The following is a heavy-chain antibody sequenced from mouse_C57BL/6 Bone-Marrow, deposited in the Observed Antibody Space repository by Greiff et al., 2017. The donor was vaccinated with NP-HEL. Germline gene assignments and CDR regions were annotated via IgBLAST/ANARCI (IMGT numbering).Heavy chain of an antibody. Sequence: VKVVESGPGLVQPSQSLSITCTVSGFSLTSYGVHWVRQSPGKGLEWLGVIWSGGSTDYNAAFISRLSISKDNSKSQVFFKMNSLQADDTAIYYCASWYFDVWGTGTTVTVSS. CDR1: GFSLTSYG. V-gene: IGHV2-2*01. CDR3: ASWYFDV. CDR2: IWSGGST. J-gene: IGHJ1*03.